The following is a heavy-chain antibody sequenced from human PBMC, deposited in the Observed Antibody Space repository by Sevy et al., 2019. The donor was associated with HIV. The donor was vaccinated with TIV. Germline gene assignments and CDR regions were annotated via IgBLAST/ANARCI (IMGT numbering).Heavy chain of an antibody. Sequence: SETLSLTCAVSGYSINSGYYWGWIRQPPGKGLEWIGSISRGGSTYYNPSIKSRLTISIDTSRNQFSLKLTSVNAADTAVYYCTKEAAAGTRNWFDPWGEGTLVTVSS. CDR1: GYSINSGYY. V-gene: IGHV4-38-2*02. CDR2: ISRGGST. D-gene: IGHD6-13*01. J-gene: IGHJ5*02. CDR3: TKEAAAGTRNWFDP.